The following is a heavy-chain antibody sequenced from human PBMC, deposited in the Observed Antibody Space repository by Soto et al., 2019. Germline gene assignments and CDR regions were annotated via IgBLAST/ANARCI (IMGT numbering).Heavy chain of an antibody. V-gene: IGHV4-30-4*01. CDR2: IYYSGST. CDR3: ARASRSTYYDFWSGYYGPFDY. D-gene: IGHD3-3*01. Sequence: SETLSLTCTVSGGSISSGDYYWGWIRQPPGKGLEWIGYIYYSGSTYYNPSLKSRVTISVDTSKNQFSLKLSSVTAADTAVYYCARASRSTYYDFWSGYYGPFDYWGQGTQVTVSS. J-gene: IGHJ4*02. CDR1: GGSISSGDYY.